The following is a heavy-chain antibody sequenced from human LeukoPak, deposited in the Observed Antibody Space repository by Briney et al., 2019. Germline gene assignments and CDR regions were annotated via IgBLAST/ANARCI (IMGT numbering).Heavy chain of an antibody. CDR3: ARALPVAGRSPFDY. J-gene: IGHJ4*02. D-gene: IGHD6-19*01. Sequence: ASVKVSCKASGGTFSSYAISWVRQAPGQGLEWMGGIIPIFGTANYAQKFQGRVTITADESTSTAYMELSSLRSEDTAVHYCARALPVAGRSPFDYWGQGTLVTVSS. CDR1: GGTFSSYA. V-gene: IGHV1-69*13. CDR2: IIPIFGTA.